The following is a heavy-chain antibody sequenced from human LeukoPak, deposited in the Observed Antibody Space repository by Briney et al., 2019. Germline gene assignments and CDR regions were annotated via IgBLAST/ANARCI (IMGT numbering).Heavy chain of an antibody. J-gene: IGHJ6*02. D-gene: IGHD6-6*01. V-gene: IGHV1-8*01. CDR1: GYTFTSYD. CDR2: MNPNSGNT. Sequence: ASVKVSCKASGYTFTSYDINWVRQATGQGLEWMGWMNPNSGNTGYAQKFQGRVTMTRNTSISTAYMELSSLRSEDTAVYYCARAEYSSSPYYYYGMDVWGQGTTVTVSS. CDR3: ARAEYSSSPYYYYGMDV.